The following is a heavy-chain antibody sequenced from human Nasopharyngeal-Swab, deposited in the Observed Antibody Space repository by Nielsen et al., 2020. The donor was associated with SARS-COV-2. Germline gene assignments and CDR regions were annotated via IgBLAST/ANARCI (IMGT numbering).Heavy chain of an antibody. D-gene: IGHD6-13*01. CDR1: GFTFSTYN. CDR2: ISGRTTYI. CDR3: ARGGQQPL. V-gene: IGHV3-21*01. J-gene: IGHJ4*02. Sequence: GESLKISCAASGFTFSTYNMHWVRQAPGKGLGWVSSISGRTTYIYYADSMKGRFTISRDNAKNSLYLQMSSLRAEDTAIYYCARGGQQPLWGQGTLVTVSS.